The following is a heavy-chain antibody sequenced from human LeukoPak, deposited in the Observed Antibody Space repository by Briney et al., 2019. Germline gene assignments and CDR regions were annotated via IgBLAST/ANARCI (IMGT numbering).Heavy chain of an antibody. CDR1: GFTFSTYE. V-gene: IGHV3-48*01. CDR2: ISSSSSTI. Sequence: GGSLRLSCAAYGFTFSTYEMNWVRQAPGKGLEWVSYISSSSSTIYYADSVKGRFTISRDNAKNSLYLQMNSLRAEDTAVYYCARFESYLDYWGQGTLVTVSS. D-gene: IGHD3-9*01. CDR3: ARFESYLDY. J-gene: IGHJ4*02.